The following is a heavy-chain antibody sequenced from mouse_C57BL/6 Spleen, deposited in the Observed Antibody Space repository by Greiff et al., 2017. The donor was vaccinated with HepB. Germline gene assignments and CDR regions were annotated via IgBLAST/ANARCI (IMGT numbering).Heavy chain of an antibody. Sequence: VHVKQSGPELVKPGASVKISCKASGYSFTGYYMNWVKQSPEKSLEWIGEINPSTGGTTYNQKFKAKATLTVDKSSSTAYMQLKSLTSEDSAVYYCARQGGDAMDYWGQGTSVTVSS. CDR2: INPSTGGT. CDR3: ARQGGDAMDY. V-gene: IGHV1-42*01. J-gene: IGHJ4*01. CDR1: GYSFTGYY.